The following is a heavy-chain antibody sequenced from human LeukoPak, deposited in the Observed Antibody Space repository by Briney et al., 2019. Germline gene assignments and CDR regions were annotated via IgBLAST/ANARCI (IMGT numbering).Heavy chain of an antibody. CDR3: AKDRPYTTITIFGVVISRSFDY. J-gene: IGHJ4*02. CDR1: GFTFSSYA. Sequence: GGSLRLSCAASGFTFSSYAMSWVRQAPGKGLEWVSAISGSGGSTYYADSVKGRFTISRDNSKNTLYLQMNSLRAEDTAVYYCAKDRPYTTITIFGVVISRSFDYWGQGTLVAVSS. D-gene: IGHD3-3*01. V-gene: IGHV3-23*01. CDR2: ISGSGGST.